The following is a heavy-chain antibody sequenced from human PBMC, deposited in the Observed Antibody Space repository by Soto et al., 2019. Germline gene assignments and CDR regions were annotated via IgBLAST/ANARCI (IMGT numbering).Heavy chain of an antibody. D-gene: IGHD3-10*01. V-gene: IGHV3-66*01. CDR1: GFTVSSNY. CDR3: ARDRRLLWFGESYFDY. J-gene: IGHJ4*02. CDR2: IYSGGST. Sequence: PGGSLRLSCAASGFTVSSNYMSWVRQAPGKGLEWVSVIYSGGSTYYADSVKGRFTISRDNSKNTLYLQMNSLRAEDTAVYYCARDRRLLWFGESYFDYWGQGTLVTVSS.